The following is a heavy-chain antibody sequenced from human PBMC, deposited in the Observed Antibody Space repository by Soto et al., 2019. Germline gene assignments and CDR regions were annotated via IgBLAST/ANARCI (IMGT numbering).Heavy chain of an antibody. D-gene: IGHD6-19*01. V-gene: IGHV1-18*01. J-gene: IGHJ6*02. CDR3: AREGAGLYYYYYGMDV. Sequence: QVQLVQSGAEVKKPGASVEVSCKASGYTFTKYAISWMRQAPGQGLEWVGWISVYNGNTKYAENFQGRVTVTTDTSTTTAYMELRSLRSDDTAVYYCAREGAGLYYYYYGMDVWGQGTTVTVPS. CDR2: ISVYNGNT. CDR1: GYTFTKYA.